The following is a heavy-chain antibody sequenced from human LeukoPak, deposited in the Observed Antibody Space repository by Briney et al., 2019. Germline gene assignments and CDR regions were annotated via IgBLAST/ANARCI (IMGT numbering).Heavy chain of an antibody. Sequence: SETLSFTCTVTSGSISGHYWSWIRQPAGKEMQWIGRIYTSGATNYNPSHKSRVTMSIDTSKKEFTLKLTSVTAADTAVYYCARAHGSLDAFDIWGQGTMVTVSS. J-gene: IGHJ3*02. CDR3: ARAHGSLDAFDI. D-gene: IGHD1-26*01. CDR2: IYTSGAT. CDR1: SGSISGHY. V-gene: IGHV4-4*07.